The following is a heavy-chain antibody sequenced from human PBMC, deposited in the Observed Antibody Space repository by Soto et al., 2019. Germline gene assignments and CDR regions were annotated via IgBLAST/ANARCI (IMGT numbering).Heavy chain of an antibody. CDR1: GFTFSTFN. J-gene: IGHJ6*02. D-gene: IGHD1-26*01. V-gene: IGHV3-30-3*01. CDR3: ARDGGSYFDYYCGMDV. CDR2: ISYDGNNK. Sequence: RLSCAASGFTFSTFNMHWVRQAPGKGLEWVAIISYDGNNKYYADSVKGRFTFSRDNSKNTLYLQMNNLRGEDTAVYYCARDGGSYFDYYCGMDVWGQGTTVTV.